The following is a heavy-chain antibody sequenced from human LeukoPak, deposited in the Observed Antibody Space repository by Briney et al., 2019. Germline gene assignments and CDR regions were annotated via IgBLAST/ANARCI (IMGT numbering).Heavy chain of an antibody. D-gene: IGHD3-3*01. J-gene: IGHJ5*02. CDR1: GGSISSGSYY. CDR2: IYTSGST. CDR3: AREVTIFGVVTRARFDP. Sequence: SQTLSLTCTVSGGSISSGSYYWSWIRQPAGKGLEWIGCIYTSGSTNYNPSLKSRVTISVDTSKNQFSLKLSSVTAADTAVYYCAREVTIFGVVTRARFDPWGQGTLVTVSS. V-gene: IGHV4-61*02.